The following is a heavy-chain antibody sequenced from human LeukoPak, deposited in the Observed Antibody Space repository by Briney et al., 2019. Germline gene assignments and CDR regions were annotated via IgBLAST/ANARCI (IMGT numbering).Heavy chain of an antibody. CDR1: GYTFTGYY. CDR2: INPNSGGT. D-gene: IGHD3-10*01. J-gene: IGHJ5*02. V-gene: IGHV1-2*02. Sequence: ASVKVSCKVSGYTFTGYYMHWVRQAPGQGLEWMGWINPNSGGTNYAQKFQGRVTTTRDTSISTAYMELSRLRSDDTAVYYCARYTMVRGVHWFDPWGQGTLVTVSS. CDR3: ARYTMVRGVHWFDP.